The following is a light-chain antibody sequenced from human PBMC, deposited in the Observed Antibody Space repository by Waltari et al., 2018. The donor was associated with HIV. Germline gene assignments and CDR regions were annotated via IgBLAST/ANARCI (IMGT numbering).Light chain of an antibody. Sequence: QSALTPPASVSGSPGQSLTISCTGASNDVGGYNHVSWYQQHPGKAPRLMIYDVSTRPSGVSDRFSGSKSGDTASLTISGLQPEDEADYYCESYTSTSVWVFGGGTRLTVL. V-gene: IGLV2-14*03. CDR1: SNDVGGYNH. CDR3: ESYTSTSVWV. CDR2: DVS. J-gene: IGLJ3*02.